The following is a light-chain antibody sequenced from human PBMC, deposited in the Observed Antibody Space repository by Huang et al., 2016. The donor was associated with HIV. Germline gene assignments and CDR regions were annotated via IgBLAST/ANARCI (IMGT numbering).Light chain of an antibody. CDR2: GAS. Sequence: EIVMTQSPVTLSVSPGERATLPCRDSQSIGSNLAWYEQKAVQAPRLLIHGASTRATGIPARFRGSGSGTEFTLTISSLQSEDFAVYYCQQYNNWPMYTFGQGTKLEIK. CDR3: QQYNNWPMYT. V-gene: IGKV3-15*01. CDR1: QSIGSN. J-gene: IGKJ2*01.